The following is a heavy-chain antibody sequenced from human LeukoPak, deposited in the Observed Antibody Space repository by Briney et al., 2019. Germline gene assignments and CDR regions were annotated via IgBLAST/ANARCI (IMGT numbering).Heavy chain of an antibody. CDR1: GFTFNNYA. CDR2: ISGSGGST. Sequence: GGSLRLSCAASGFTFNNYAMSWVRQAPGKGLEWVSVISGSGGSTYYADSVKGRFTVSRDISKDTLYLQMNDLRAEDTAVYYCAKAEGYSTGWFSYWGQGTLVTVSS. CDR3: AKAEGYSTGWFSY. J-gene: IGHJ4*02. V-gene: IGHV3-23*01. D-gene: IGHD6-19*01.